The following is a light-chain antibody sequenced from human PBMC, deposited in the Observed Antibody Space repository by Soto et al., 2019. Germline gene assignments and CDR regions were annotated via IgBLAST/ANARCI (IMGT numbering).Light chain of an antibody. J-gene: IGLJ1*01. CDR3: SSYTCSSTLVV. CDR2: DVS. CDR1: SSDIGGYNY. Sequence: QSALTQPASVSGSPGQSITVSCTGTSSDIGGYNYVSWYQQYPGEAPKVIIYDVSDRPSGVSNRFSGSKSGNTASLTISGLQTEDEADYYCSSYTCSSTLVVFGTGTKLTVL. V-gene: IGLV2-14*03.